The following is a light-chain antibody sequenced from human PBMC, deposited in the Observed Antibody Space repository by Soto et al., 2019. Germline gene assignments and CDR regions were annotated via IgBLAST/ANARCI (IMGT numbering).Light chain of an antibody. Sequence: QSALTQPASVSDSPGQSITISCIGTSSDIGAFNHVSWHQQHPGKAPKLIIYDVINRPSGVSNRFSGSKTGNTASLIISGLQAEDEADYYCSSYTSSSYYVFGSGTKVTVL. V-gene: IGLV2-14*03. CDR2: DVI. J-gene: IGLJ1*01. CDR3: SSYTSSSYYV. CDR1: SSDIGAFNH.